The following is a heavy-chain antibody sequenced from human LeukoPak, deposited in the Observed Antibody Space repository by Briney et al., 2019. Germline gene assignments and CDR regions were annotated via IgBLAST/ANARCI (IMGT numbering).Heavy chain of an antibody. V-gene: IGHV4-4*07. Sequence: SETLSLTCTVSGGSISSYYWSWIRQPAGKGLEWIGRIYTSGSTNYDPSLKSRVTMSVDTSKNQFSLKLSSVTAADTAVYYCARDGSCNYGSWAFDIWGQGTMVTVSS. D-gene: IGHD3-10*01. CDR2: IYTSGST. CDR3: ARDGSCNYGSWAFDI. CDR1: GGSISSYY. J-gene: IGHJ3*02.